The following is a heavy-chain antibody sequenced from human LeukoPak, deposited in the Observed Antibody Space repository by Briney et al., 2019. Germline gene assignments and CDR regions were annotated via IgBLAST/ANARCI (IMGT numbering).Heavy chain of an antibody. CDR2: IYYSGST. CDR1: GGSINVYY. CDR3: ARVCSAGSCYGLGVIEY. Sequence: SETLSLTCSVSGGSINVYYWSWIRQPPGKGLEWIGFIYYSGSTSYNPSLKSRVTISVDTPKNQFSLKLSSLTAADTAVYYCARVCSAGSCYGLGVIEYWGQGTLVTVSS. J-gene: IGHJ4*02. V-gene: IGHV4-59*01. D-gene: IGHD2-15*01.